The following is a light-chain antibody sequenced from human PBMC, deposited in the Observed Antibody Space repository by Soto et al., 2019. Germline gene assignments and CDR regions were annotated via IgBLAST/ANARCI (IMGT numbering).Light chain of an antibody. CDR2: KAS. CDR1: QSISSW. J-gene: IGKJ2*01. CDR3: QQYHSYPYT. V-gene: IGKV1-5*03. Sequence: DIQMTQSPSTLSASVGDRVTITCRASQSISSWSAGYQQKPGKAPKNQIYKASSLESGVPSRFSGSGSGTEFTLTITSLQSDDFATYYCQQYHSYPYTFGQGTKLEIK.